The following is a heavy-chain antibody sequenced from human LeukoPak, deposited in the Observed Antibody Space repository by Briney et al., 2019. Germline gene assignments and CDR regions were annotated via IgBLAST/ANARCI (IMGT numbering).Heavy chain of an antibody. D-gene: IGHD5-18*01. V-gene: IGHV3-21*01. CDR3: ARVSWIQLWLPLDY. CDR2: ISSSSSYI. J-gene: IGHJ4*02. Sequence: GGSLRLSCAASGFTFSSYAMSWVRQAPGKGLEWVSSISSSSSYIYYADSVKGRFTISRDNAKNSLYLQMNSLRAEDTAVYYCARVSWIQLWLPLDYWGQGTLVTVSS. CDR1: GFTFSSYA.